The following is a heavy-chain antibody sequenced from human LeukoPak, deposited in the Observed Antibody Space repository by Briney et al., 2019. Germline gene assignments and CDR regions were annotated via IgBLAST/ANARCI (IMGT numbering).Heavy chain of an antibody. Sequence: GGSLRLSCAASGFTFSSYAMSWVRQAPGEGLEWVSAISGSGGSTYYADSVTGRFTISRDNSKNTLYLQMNSLRAEDTAVYYCAKDPTVAPDFPWGQGTLVTVSS. CDR3: AKDPTVAPDFP. CDR1: GFTFSSYA. J-gene: IGHJ5*02. D-gene: IGHD6-19*01. V-gene: IGHV3-23*01. CDR2: ISGSGGST.